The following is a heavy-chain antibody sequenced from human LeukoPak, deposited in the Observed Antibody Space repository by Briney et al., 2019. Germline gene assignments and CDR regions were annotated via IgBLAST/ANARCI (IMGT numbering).Heavy chain of an antibody. V-gene: IGHV3-23*01. Sequence: PGGSLRLSCAASGFNFSPYGMSWIRQAPGKGLEWVAGMSGSGSDTYYADSVKGRFTISRDNFKNNVDLQMNSLRADDTAVYYCAKLGTYFYFDFWGRGTLVTVSS. J-gene: IGHJ2*01. D-gene: IGHD7-27*01. CDR1: GFNFSPYG. CDR2: MSGSGSDT. CDR3: AKLGTYFYFDF.